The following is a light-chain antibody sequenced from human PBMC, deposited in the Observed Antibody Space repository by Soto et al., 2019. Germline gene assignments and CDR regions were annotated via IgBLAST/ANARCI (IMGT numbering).Light chain of an antibody. CDR3: QQYGSSPRS. CDR1: QSVSSTY. J-gene: IGKJ1*01. V-gene: IGKV3-20*01. CDR2: GAS. Sequence: EIVLTQSPGTLSLSPGERATLSCRASQSVSSTYLAWYQHKLGQAPRLVIYGASSKASGIPDGFSGSGSGTDFTLTISRLEPEDFAVYYCQQYGSSPRSFGQGTKVDIK.